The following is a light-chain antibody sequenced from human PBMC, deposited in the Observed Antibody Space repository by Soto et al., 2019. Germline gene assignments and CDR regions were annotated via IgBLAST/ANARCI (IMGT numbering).Light chain of an antibody. CDR3: QQYNNWPLYS. CDR2: DAS. V-gene: IGKV3-15*01. J-gene: IGKJ2*03. CDR1: QSVSIN. Sequence: EVVMTQSPATLSVSPGERATFSCRASQSVSINVAWYQQNPGQAPRLLIYDASTRATDIPARFSGSGSGTEFTLTISSLQSEDFAVYYCQQYNNWPLYSFGQGTKLEIK.